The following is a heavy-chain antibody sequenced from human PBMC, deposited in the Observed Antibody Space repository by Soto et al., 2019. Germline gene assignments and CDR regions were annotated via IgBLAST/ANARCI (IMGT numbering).Heavy chain of an antibody. J-gene: IGHJ4*02. D-gene: IGHD5-12*01. CDR3: AKATSSRGYSGYDRN. Sequence: GGALRRSCAASGCTCSSYAMSWVRQAPGKGLEWVSAISGSGGSTYYADSVKGRFTISRDNSKNTLYLQMNSLRAEDTAVYYCAKATSSRGYSGYDRNWGQGTLVTVSS. V-gene: IGHV3-23*01. CDR1: GCTCSSYA. CDR2: ISGSGGST.